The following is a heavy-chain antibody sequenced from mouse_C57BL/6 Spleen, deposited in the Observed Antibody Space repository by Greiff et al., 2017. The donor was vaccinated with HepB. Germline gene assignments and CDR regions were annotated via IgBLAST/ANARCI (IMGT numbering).Heavy chain of an antibody. CDR2: ISSGGSYT. Sequence: EVQRVESGGDLVKPGGSLKLSCAASGFTFSSYGMSWVRQTPDKRLEWVATISSGGSYTYYPDSVKGRFTISRDNAKNTLYLQMSSLKSEDTAMYYCARPHYYGSSYWYFDVWGTGTTVTVSS. CDR3: ARPHYYGSSYWYFDV. CDR1: GFTFSSYG. V-gene: IGHV5-6*01. D-gene: IGHD1-1*01. J-gene: IGHJ1*03.